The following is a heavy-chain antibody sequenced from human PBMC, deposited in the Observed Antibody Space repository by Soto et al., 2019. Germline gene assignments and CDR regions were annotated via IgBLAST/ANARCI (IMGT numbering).Heavy chain of an antibody. J-gene: IGHJ4*02. Sequence: QVQLQESGPGLVKPSETLSLTCTVSGGSISSYYWSWIRQPPGKGLEWIGYIYYSGSTNYNHSLKSRVTISVDTSKNQFSLKLSSVTAADTAVYYCAGGWYEVYYFDYWGQGTLVTVSS. V-gene: IGHV4-59*01. CDR3: AGGWYEVYYFDY. D-gene: IGHD6-19*01. CDR1: GGSISSYY. CDR2: IYYSGST.